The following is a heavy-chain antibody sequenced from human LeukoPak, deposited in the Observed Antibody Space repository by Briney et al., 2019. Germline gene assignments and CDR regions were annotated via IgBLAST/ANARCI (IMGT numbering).Heavy chain of an antibody. CDR2: INHSGST. Sequence: SETPSLTCAVYGGSFSGYYWSWIRQPPGKGLEWIGEINHSGSTNYNPSLKSRVTISVDTSKNQFSLKLSSVTAADTAVYYCARGYWVVPAALDYWGQGTLVTVSS. CDR3: ARGYWVVPAALDY. V-gene: IGHV4-34*01. J-gene: IGHJ4*02. D-gene: IGHD2-2*01. CDR1: GGSFSGYY.